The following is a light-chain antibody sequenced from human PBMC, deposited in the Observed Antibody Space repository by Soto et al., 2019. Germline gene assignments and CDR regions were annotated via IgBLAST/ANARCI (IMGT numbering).Light chain of an antibody. V-gene: IGKV2-28*01. J-gene: IGKJ1*01. CDR1: QSLLQSNGYNY. CDR3: MQSQQSPPT. CDR2: FGS. Sequence: DIVMTQSPLSLPVTPGEPASISCSSSQSLLQSNGYNYLDWYLQKPGQSPQLLIYFGSYRASVDHDRFSGIGSGTDFTMKIRRGEDEDVGVYSCMQSQQSPPTFGQGTKVEI.